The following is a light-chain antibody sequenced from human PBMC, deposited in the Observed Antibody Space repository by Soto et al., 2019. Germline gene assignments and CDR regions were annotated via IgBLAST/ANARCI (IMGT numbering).Light chain of an antibody. CDR3: HKYNKWPRT. V-gene: IGKV3-15*01. Sequence: EIVMTQSPATLSVSPGEGATLSCMPIQSVDKALAWYRQKPGQAPSLLVYDASNRATGVPARFSGSGSGTECTLTIPRLQSEDFAVYFCHKYNKWPRTFGRGTKVEI. J-gene: IGKJ1*01. CDR2: DAS. CDR1: QSVDKA.